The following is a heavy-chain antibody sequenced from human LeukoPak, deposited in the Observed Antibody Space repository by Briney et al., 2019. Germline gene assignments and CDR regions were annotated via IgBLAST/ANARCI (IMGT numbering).Heavy chain of an antibody. CDR3: ARDSSGSYDH. CDR1: GYSFTSYY. V-gene: IGHV1-46*01. Sequence: ASVTVSCKASGYSFTSYYMQWLRQAPGQGLEWMGIIDPSGGSTGYAPKFQGRVIMTRDTSTSTVYMDLSSLRSEDTAVYYCARDSSGSYDHWGQGTLVIVYS. CDR2: IDPSGGST. J-gene: IGHJ1*01. D-gene: IGHD1-26*01.